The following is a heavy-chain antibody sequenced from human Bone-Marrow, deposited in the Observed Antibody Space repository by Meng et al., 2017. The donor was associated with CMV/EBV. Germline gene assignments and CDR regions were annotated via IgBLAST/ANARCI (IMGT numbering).Heavy chain of an antibody. V-gene: IGHV5-51*01. CDR1: GYSFSTYW. J-gene: IGHJ4*02. CDR2: IDLGESNI. CDR3: AICKPGKWELTY. D-gene: IGHD1-26*01. Sequence: GASLKISCSGSGYSFSTYWIGWVRQMPGKGREWMGMIDLGESNIGYSPSFQGQVTISADKSISTAYLQWTSRKASDTAMYDCAICKPGKWELTYWGQGTLVTVSS.